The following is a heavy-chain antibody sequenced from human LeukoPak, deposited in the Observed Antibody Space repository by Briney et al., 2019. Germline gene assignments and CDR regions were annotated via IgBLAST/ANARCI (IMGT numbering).Heavy chain of an antibody. CDR1: GYTFTSYY. CDR2: INPGGGST. V-gene: IGHV1-46*01. D-gene: IGHD3-3*01. J-gene: IGHJ4*02. Sequence: ASVKVSCKASGYTFTSYYMHWVRQAPGQGLEWMGIINPGGGSTSYAQKFQGRVTMTRDTSTSTVYMELSSLRSEDTAVYYCARTRITIFGVVTEADYWGQGTLVTVSS. CDR3: ARTRITIFGVVTEADY.